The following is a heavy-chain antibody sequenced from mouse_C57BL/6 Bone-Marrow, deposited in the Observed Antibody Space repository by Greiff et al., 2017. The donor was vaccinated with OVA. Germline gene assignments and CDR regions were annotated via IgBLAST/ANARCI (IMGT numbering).Heavy chain of an antibody. CDR3: ARRGGWLLRKAWFAY. J-gene: IGHJ3*01. D-gene: IGHD2-3*01. Sequence: VHLVESGAELVRPGTSVKVSCKASGYAFTNYLIEWVKQRPGQGLEWIGVINPGSGGTNYNEKFKGKATLTADKSSSTAYMQLSSLTSEDSAVYFCARRGGWLLRKAWFAYWGQGTLVTVSA. CDR2: INPGSGGT. CDR1: GYAFTNYL. V-gene: IGHV1-54*01.